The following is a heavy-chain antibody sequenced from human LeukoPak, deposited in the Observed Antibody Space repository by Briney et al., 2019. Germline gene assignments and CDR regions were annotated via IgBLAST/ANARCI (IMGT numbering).Heavy chain of an antibody. CDR1: GFTFSSYA. D-gene: IGHD6-6*01. CDR3: ARILYSSWGTFDP. Sequence: TGGSLRLSCAASGFTFSSYAMHWVRQAPGKGLEWVAVISYDGSNKYYADSVKGRFTISRDNSKNTLYLQMNSLRAEDTAVYYCARILYSSWGTFDPWGQGTLVTVSS. J-gene: IGHJ5*02. V-gene: IGHV3-30-3*01. CDR2: ISYDGSNK.